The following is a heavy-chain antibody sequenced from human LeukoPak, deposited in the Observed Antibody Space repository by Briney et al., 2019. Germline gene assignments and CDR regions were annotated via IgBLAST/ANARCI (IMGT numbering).Heavy chain of an antibody. CDR1: GYTFTSYD. V-gene: IGHV1-8*01. D-gene: IGHD2-2*01. CDR3: ARGGTSPTYYYYMDV. CDR2: MNPNSGNT. J-gene: IGHJ6*03. Sequence: ASVKVSCKASGYTFTSYDINWVRQATGQGLEWMGWMNPNSGNTGYAQKFQGRVTMTRNTSINTAYMELSSLRSEDTAVYYCARGGTSPTYYYYMDVWGKGTTVTVSS.